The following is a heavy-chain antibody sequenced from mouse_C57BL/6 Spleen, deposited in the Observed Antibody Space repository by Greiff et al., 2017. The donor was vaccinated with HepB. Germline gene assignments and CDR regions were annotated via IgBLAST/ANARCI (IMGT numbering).Heavy chain of an antibody. CDR1: GYTFTSYW. J-gene: IGHJ2*01. CDR2: IHPNSGST. V-gene: IGHV1-64*01. Sequence: LQESGAELVKPGASVKLSCKASGYTFTSYWMHWVKQRPGQGLEWIGMIHPNSGSTNYNEKFKSKATLTVDKSASTAYMQRSSLTSEDSAVYYWAREGWLPNYFDYWGQGTTLTVSS. D-gene: IGHD2-3*01. CDR3: AREGWLPNYFDY.